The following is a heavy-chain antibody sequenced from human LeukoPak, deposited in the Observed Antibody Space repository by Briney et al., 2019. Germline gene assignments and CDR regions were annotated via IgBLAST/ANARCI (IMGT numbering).Heavy chain of an antibody. Sequence: ASVKVSYKASGGTFSSYAISWVRQAPGQGLEWMGGIIPIFGTANYAQKFQGRVTITADESTSTAYMELSSLRSEDTAVYYCARANGLTVITFDYWGQGTLVTVSS. CDR2: IIPIFGTA. V-gene: IGHV1-69*13. CDR3: ARANGLTVITFDY. CDR1: GGTFSSYA. J-gene: IGHJ4*02. D-gene: IGHD4-17*01.